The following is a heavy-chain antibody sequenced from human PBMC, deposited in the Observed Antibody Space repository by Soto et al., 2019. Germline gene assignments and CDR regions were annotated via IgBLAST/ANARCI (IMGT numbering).Heavy chain of an antibody. CDR3: TTDSYSTMIEVRFDS. Sequence: PGGSLRLSCAGSGFVFSNAWINWVRQAPGKGLEWVGRIKSKALGGTTDFAAPVRGRFAITRDDSRNMAYMQMNSLNTEDTAVYYCTTDSYSTMIEVRFDSWGHGTPVTVSS. CDR2: IKSKALGGTT. D-gene: IGHD3-22*01. J-gene: IGHJ4*01. CDR1: GFVFSNAW. V-gene: IGHV3-15*07.